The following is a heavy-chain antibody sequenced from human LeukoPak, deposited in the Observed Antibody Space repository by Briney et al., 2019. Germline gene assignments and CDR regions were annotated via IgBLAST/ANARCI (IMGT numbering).Heavy chain of an antibody. CDR3: VRALGSSSADY. V-gene: IGHV3-7*01. Sequence: GGSLRLSCAASGFTFTNYWMSWVRQAPGRGLEWVANIKQDESEKYYVDSVEGRFTISRDNAKNSLSLQMNSLRGEDTAVYYRVRALGSSSADYWGQGTLVTVSS. J-gene: IGHJ4*02. CDR2: IKQDESEK. D-gene: IGHD6-6*01. CDR1: GFTFTNYW.